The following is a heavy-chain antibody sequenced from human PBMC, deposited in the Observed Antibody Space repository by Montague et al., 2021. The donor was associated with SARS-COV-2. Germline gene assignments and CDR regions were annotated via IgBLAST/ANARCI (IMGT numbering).Heavy chain of an antibody. CDR3: AGQSASNSFDH. J-gene: IGHJ4*02. Sequence: SETLSLTCSVSGGSISANNYYWGWLRQPPGKELEWIGSDYYSASTYYTPTLKSQVTVSVDTSKNPFSLKISSVTAADTAVYFCAGQSASNSFDHWGQGTLVTVSS. CDR1: GGSISANNYY. CDR2: DYYSAST. D-gene: IGHD2-2*01. V-gene: IGHV4-39*01.